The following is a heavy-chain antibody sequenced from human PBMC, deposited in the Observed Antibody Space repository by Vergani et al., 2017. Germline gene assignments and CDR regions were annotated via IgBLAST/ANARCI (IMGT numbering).Heavy chain of an antibody. J-gene: IGHJ5*02. V-gene: IGHV4-61*02. CDR2: IHSSGTT. Sequence: QVQLHESGPGLVQPSQTLSLTCTVSGWSITSGSFYWSWIRQPAGKGLEWIGRIHSSGTTNYNPSLKSRVTLSVDTSKNQLSLRMTSVTAADTGVYYCSRDSWTAELRGVYWFDTWGQGTLVSVSS. D-gene: IGHD3-10*01. CDR3: SRDSWTAELRGVYWFDT. CDR1: GWSITSGSFY.